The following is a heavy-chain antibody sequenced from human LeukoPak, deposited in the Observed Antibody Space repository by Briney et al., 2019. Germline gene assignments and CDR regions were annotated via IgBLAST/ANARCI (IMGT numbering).Heavy chain of an antibody. V-gene: IGHV3-15*01. J-gene: IGHJ4*02. D-gene: IGHD3-22*01. Sequence: GGSLRLSCAASGFTFSNHAMAWVRQAPGKGLEWVGRIKSKTDGGTTDYAAPVKGRFTISRDDSKNTLYLQMNSLKTEDTAVYYCSTTYYYDSSEGYWGQGTLVTVSS. CDR2: IKSKTDGGTT. CDR1: GFTFSNHA. CDR3: STTYYYDSSEGY.